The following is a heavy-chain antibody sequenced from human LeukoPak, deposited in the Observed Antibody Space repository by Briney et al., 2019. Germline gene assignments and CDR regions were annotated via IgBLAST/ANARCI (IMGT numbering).Heavy chain of an antibody. V-gene: IGHV4-39*01. CDR2: IYYSGRT. CDR3: ARHEYYVSGSQHIFDY. J-gene: IGHJ4*02. Sequence: SETLSLTCTVSVGSLSISSYYWGWIRQPPGKGLEWHGSIYYSGRTYYHPSLTSRVTISVDTSKRQFSLKLSSVTAADTTVYYCARHEYYVSGSQHIFDYWGQGTLVTVSS. D-gene: IGHD3-10*01. CDR1: VGSLSISSYY.